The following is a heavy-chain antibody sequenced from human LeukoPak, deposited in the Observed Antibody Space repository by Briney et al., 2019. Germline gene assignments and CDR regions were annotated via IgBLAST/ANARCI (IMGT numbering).Heavy chain of an antibody. D-gene: IGHD5-18*01. CDR2: IYHSGST. J-gene: IGHJ3*02. Sequence: SGTLSLTCAVPGGSISSSNWWSWVRQPPGKGLEWIGEIYHSGSTNYNPSLKSRVTISVDKSKNQFSLKLSSVTAADTAVYYCARVGGYSYGGAFDIWGQGTMVTVSS. V-gene: IGHV4-4*02. CDR1: GGSISSSNW. CDR3: ARVGGYSYGGAFDI.